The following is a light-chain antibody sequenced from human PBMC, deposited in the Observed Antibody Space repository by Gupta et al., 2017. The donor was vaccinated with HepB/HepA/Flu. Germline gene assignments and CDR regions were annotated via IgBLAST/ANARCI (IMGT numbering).Light chain of an antibody. CDR2: DNY. J-gene: IGLJ1*01. CDR3: QSYDKSLIAYV. Sequence: QSVLTQPPSVSGAPGQRVTISCTGDSFNIGANHAVHWYQQVPGKAPKLLIYDNYHRPSGVPDRFSGSGSGTSASLAITGLQAEDEADYYCQSYDKSLIAYVFGTGTTVTVL. V-gene: IGLV1-40*01. CDR1: SFNIGANHA.